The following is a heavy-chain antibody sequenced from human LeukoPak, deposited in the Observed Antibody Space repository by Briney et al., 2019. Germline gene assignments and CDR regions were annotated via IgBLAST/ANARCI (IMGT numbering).Heavy chain of an antibody. J-gene: IGHJ4*02. CDR1: GYSISSGYY. CDR2: IYHSGST. Sequence: SETLSLTCTVSGYSISSGYYWGWIRQPPGKGLEWIGSIYHSGSTYYNPSLKSRVTISVDTSKNQFSLKLSSVTAADTAVYYCARESSGSSARDYWGQGTLVTVSS. V-gene: IGHV4-38-2*02. CDR3: ARESSGSSARDY. D-gene: IGHD3-10*01.